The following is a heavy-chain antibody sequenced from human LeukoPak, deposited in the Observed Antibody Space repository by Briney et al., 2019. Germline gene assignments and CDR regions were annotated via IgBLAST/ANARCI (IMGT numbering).Heavy chain of an antibody. J-gene: IGHJ3*02. Sequence: GGSLRLSCAASGFTISSYAMSWVRQAPGRGLEWVSGISASGDSTYYADSVKGRFTISRDNSKNTLYLQMNSLRADDTAVYYCAKGEVYFDIWGQGTLVTVSS. CDR3: AKGEVYFDI. CDR1: GFTISSYA. CDR2: ISASGDST. V-gene: IGHV3-23*01. D-gene: IGHD5/OR15-5a*01.